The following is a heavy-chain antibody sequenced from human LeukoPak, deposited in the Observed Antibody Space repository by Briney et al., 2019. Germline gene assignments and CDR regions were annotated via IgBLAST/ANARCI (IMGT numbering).Heavy chain of an antibody. V-gene: IGHV4-39*01. D-gene: IGHD6-13*01. CDR1: GGSLGSSSYY. Sequence: SETLSLTCTVYGGSLGSSSYYWGWIRQPPGKGLEWIGSIYYSGSTYYNPSLKSRVSISIDTSKNQFSLNLSSVTAADTAVYYCARRAAGTFDYWGQGTLVTVSS. CDR2: IYYSGST. CDR3: ARRAAGTFDY. J-gene: IGHJ4*02.